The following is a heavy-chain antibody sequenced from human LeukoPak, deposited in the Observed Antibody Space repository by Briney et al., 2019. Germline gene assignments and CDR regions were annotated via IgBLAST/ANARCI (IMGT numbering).Heavy chain of an antibody. CDR2: FHYNGST. V-gene: IGHV4-39*01. Sequence: PSETLSLTCTVSGVSIISGSYYWGWIRPPPGKGLEYIGSFHYNGSTYYNPSLKSRVTISVDTSKNQFSLKLSSVTAADTAVYYCASPFFDFWGQGTLVTVSS. CDR1: GVSIISGSYY. J-gene: IGHJ4*02. CDR3: ASPFFDF.